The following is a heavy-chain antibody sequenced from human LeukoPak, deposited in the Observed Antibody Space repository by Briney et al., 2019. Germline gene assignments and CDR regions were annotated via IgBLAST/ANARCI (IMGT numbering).Heavy chain of an antibody. D-gene: IGHD6-13*01. CDR2: IKQDGSEK. Sequence: PGGSLRLSCAASGYTFNIHGMNWVRQAPGKGLEWVANIKQDGSEKYYVDSVKGRFTISRDNAKNSLYLQMNSLRAEDTAVYYCARVSVGRQQLVRSWFDPWGQGTLVTVSS. CDR3: ARVSVGRQQLVRSWFDP. V-gene: IGHV3-7*04. CDR1: GYTFNIHG. J-gene: IGHJ5*02.